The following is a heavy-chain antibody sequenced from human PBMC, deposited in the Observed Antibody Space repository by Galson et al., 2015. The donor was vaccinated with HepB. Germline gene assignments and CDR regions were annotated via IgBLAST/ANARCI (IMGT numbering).Heavy chain of an antibody. Sequence: SLRLSCAASGFTFSSYSMNWVRQAPGKGLEWVSYISSSSSTIYYADSVKGRFTISRDNAKNSLYLQMNSLRAEDTAVYYCARDCRFSSSWPPISHYYYYMDVWGKGTTVTVSS. CDR1: GFTFSSYS. J-gene: IGHJ6*03. CDR2: ISSSSSTI. CDR3: ARDCRFSSSWPPISHYYYYMDV. V-gene: IGHV3-48*01. D-gene: IGHD6-13*01.